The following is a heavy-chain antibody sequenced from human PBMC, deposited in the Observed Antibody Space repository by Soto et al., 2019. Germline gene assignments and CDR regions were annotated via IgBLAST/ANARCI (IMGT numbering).Heavy chain of an antibody. CDR3: ARGRGYSYGLDP. D-gene: IGHD5-18*01. Sequence: SETPSLTCTVSGDSISSNINYWSWIRQPPGEGLEWIGLISYSGTTSYSPSLKSRVAISLDTSKNQFSLSLSSVTATDTAVYYCARGRGYSYGLDPWGQGTLVTVS. CDR1: GDSISSNINY. J-gene: IGHJ5*02. V-gene: IGHV4-30-4*01. CDR2: ISYSGTT.